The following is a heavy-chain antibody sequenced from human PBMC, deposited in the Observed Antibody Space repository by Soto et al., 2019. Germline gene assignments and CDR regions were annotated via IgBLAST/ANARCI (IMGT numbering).Heavy chain of an antibody. CDR1: GFTFSIYS. D-gene: IGHD3-9*01. CDR3: AKVVKYDVLTGYYKGPDYYGMDV. J-gene: IGHJ6*02. V-gene: IGHV3-23*01. CDR2: ISGSGGST. Sequence: QLLESGGGLVQPGGSLRLSCAASGFTFSIYSMNWVRQAPGKGLEWVSLISGSGGSTHYADSVEGRFTISRDNSKNTLYLKMDSLRAEDTAVYYCAKVVKYDVLTGYYKGPDYYGMDVWGQETTVTVSS.